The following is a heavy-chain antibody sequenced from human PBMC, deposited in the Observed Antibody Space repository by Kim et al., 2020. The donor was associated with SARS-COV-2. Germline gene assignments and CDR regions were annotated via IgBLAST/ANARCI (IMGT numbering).Heavy chain of an antibody. V-gene: IGHV4-30-2*03. J-gene: IGHJ4*02. CDR3: ARRFYFASANSFDY. D-gene: IGHD3-9*01. Sequence: PSLQSRVPISVATAKNQFSLKLSSVTAADTALYYCARRFYFASANSFDYWGQGTLVTVSS.